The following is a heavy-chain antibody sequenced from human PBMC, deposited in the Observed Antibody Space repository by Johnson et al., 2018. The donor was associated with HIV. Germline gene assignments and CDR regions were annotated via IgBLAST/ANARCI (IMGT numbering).Heavy chain of an antibody. CDR3: VKDRKYGSYLLFFDV. Sequence: VQLVESGGGLVQPGGSLRLSCAASGFSFDAYAMHWVRQVPGKGLEWVAGIGWNGLTIGYVDSVKGRFTISRNAATNSLYLRMDSLRTEDTAFYYCVKDRKYGSYLLFFDVWGQGTMVTVSS. CDR2: IGWNGLTI. V-gene: IGHV3-9*01. D-gene: IGHD2-2*01. CDR1: GFSFDAYA. J-gene: IGHJ3*01.